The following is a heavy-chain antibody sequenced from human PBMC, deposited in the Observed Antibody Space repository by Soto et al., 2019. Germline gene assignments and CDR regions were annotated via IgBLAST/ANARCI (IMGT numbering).Heavy chain of an antibody. Sequence: TGGSLRLSCAASGFTFSSYGMHWVRQAPGKGLEWVAVIWYDGSNKYYADSVKGRFTISRDNSKNTLYLQMNSLRAEDTAVYYCARDIVVVPRYYFDYWGQGTLVTSPQ. D-gene: IGHD2-2*01. J-gene: IGHJ4*02. CDR3: ARDIVVVPRYYFDY. CDR1: GFTFSSYG. CDR2: IWYDGSNK. V-gene: IGHV3-33*01.